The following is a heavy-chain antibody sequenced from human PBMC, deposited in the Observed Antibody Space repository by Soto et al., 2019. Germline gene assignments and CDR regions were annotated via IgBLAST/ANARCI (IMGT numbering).Heavy chain of an antibody. Sequence: ASVKVSCKASGYTFTGYYMHWVRQAPGQGLEWMGWINPNSGGTNYAQKFQGWVTMTRDTSTSTAYMELRRLRSDDTVVYYCARTSVRSDISAFDIWGQGTMVTVSS. CDR3: ARTSVRSDISAFDI. CDR2: INPNSGGT. V-gene: IGHV1-2*04. CDR1: GYTFTGYY. D-gene: IGHD3-9*01. J-gene: IGHJ3*02.